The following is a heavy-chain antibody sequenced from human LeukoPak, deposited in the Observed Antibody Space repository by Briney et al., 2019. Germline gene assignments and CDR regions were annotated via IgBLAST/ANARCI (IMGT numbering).Heavy chain of an antibody. V-gene: IGHV1-46*01. CDR2: INPTGGGT. CDR1: GHTFTSYY. Sequence: ASVKVSCKTSGHTFTSYYIHWVRQAPGQGLEWMGIINPTGGGTTYAQKFQGRVTMTMDMSTRTVYLELSSLRSQDTAVYSCARETDIPSVANYFDYWGQGTLVTVSS. J-gene: IGHJ4*02. CDR3: ARETDIPSVANYFDY. D-gene: IGHD5-12*01.